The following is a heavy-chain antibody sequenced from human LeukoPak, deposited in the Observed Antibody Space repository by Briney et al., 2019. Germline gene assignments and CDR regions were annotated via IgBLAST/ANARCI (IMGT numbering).Heavy chain of an antibody. Sequence: GGSLRLSCAASGFTFSSYAMSWVRQAPGKGLEWVSAISGSGGSTYYADSVKGRFTISRDNSKNTLYLQMNSLRAEDTALYYCTREDGLVGTNSAFDFWGQGILVTVSS. D-gene: IGHD1-26*01. CDR1: GFTFSSYA. CDR3: TREDGLVGTNSAFDF. V-gene: IGHV3-23*01. J-gene: IGHJ4*02. CDR2: ISGSGGST.